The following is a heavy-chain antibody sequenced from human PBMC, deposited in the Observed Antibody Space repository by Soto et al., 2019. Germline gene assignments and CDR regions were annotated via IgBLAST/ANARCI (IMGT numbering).Heavy chain of an antibody. CDR1: GFTFSDYY. CDR3: ARWPPITMIVRAFDI. V-gene: IGHV3-11*01. Sequence: PGGSLRLSCAASGFTFSDYYMSWIRQAPGKGLEWVSYISSSGSTIYYADSVKGRFTISRDNAKNSLYLQMNSLRAKDTAVYYCARWPPITMIVRAFDIWGQGTMVTVSS. J-gene: IGHJ3*02. CDR2: ISSSGSTI. D-gene: IGHD3-22*01.